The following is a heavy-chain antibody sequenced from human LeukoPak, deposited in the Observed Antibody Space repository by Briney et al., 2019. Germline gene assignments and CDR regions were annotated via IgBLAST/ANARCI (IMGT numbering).Heavy chain of an antibody. Sequence: GGSLRLSCAASGFTFDDYGMSWVRQAPGKGLEWVSGINWNGGSTGYADSVKGRFTMSRDNSKSTLYLRTNSLRADDTAVYYCARSGYNRFDYWGQGTLVTVSS. CDR1: GFTFDDYG. CDR3: ARSGYNRFDY. CDR2: INWNGGST. D-gene: IGHD5-24*01. J-gene: IGHJ4*02. V-gene: IGHV3-20*04.